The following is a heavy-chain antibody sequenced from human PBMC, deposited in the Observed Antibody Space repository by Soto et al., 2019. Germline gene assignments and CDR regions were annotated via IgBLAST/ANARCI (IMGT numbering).Heavy chain of an antibody. J-gene: IGHJ6*02. D-gene: IGHD3-3*01. V-gene: IGHV3-7*03. Sequence: DVQLAESGGGLVQPGGSLRLSCVASGQTFNRYWMSWVRQAPGKGLEWVANIKQDGSEEYYVDSVKGRFTISRDNAKKTLYLKMNSLRAEDTAMYYCVRSHFDSWSFNCYGMDAWGQGTTVTVS. CDR3: VRSHFDSWSFNCYGMDA. CDR2: IKQDGSEE. CDR1: GQTFNRYW.